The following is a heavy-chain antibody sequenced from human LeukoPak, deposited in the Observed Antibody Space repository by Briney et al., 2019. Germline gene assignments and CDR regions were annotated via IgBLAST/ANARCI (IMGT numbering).Heavy chain of an antibody. J-gene: IGHJ4*02. V-gene: IGHV1-69*01. CDR2: IIPIFGTA. D-gene: IGHD2-2*01. CDR1: GGTFSSYA. Sequence: ALVKVSCKASGGTFSSYAINWVRQAPGQGLEWMGGIIPIFGTANYAQKFQDRVTITADESTSTAYMELSSLRSEDTAIYYCASGLYCSNTRCRNFPFAYWGQGTLVTVSS. CDR3: ASGLYCSNTRCRNFPFAY.